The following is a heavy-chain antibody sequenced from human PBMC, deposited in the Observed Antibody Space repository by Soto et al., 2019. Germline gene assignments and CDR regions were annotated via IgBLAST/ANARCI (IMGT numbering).Heavy chain of an antibody. CDR3: ATWALGVSSGDFDY. CDR2: IYYSGST. CDR1: GGSISSGDYY. J-gene: IGHJ4*02. Sequence: SETLSLTCTVSGGSISSGDYYWSWIRQPPGKGLEWIGYIYYSGSTYYNPSLKSRVTISVDTSKNQFSLKLSSVTAADTAVYYCATWALGVSSGDFDYWGQGTLVTVSS. D-gene: IGHD3-10*01. V-gene: IGHV4-30-4*01.